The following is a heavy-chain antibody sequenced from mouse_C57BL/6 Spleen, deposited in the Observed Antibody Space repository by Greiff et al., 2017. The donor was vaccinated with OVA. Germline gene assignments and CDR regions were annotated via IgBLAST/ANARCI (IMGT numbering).Heavy chain of an antibody. Sequence: EVPLVESGGGLVQPKGSLKLSCAASGFSFNTYAMNWVRQAPGKGLEWVARIRSKSNNYATYYAASVKDRFTISRDDSECMLYLQMNILITRYTAMYYYVRQTAQAPYYAMDYWGQGTSVTVSS. J-gene: IGHJ4*01. CDR3: VRQTAQAPYYAMDY. D-gene: IGHD3-2*02. CDR2: IRSKSNNYAT. CDR1: GFSFNTYA. V-gene: IGHV10-1*01.